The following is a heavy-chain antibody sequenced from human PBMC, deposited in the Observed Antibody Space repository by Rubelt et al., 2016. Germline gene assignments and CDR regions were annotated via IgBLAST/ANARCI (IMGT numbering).Heavy chain of an antibody. V-gene: IGHV3-74*01. CDR1: RYW. CDR2: INTDGST. D-gene: IGHD6-6*01. CDR3: AKEYTSSFYFYYGMDV. Sequence: RYWMHWVRQAPGKGLVWVSRINTDGSTSYADSVKGRFTISRDNSKNTLYLQMHSLRAEDTAVYYCAKEYTSSFYFYYGMDVWGQGTTVTVSS. J-gene: IGHJ6*02.